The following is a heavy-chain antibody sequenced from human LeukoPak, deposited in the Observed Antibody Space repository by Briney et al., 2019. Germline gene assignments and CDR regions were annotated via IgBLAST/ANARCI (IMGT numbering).Heavy chain of an antibody. J-gene: IGHJ3*01. CDR3: ARHWTGDTSITDGFDL. Sequence: SETLSLTCSVSDGFISTYYWSWIRQPPGKGLEWIGYVRYSGNTNYNPSLKSRVTVSVDTSKNQFSLKLSSVTAADTAVYYCARHWTGDTSITDGFDLWGQGTTVTVSS. CDR2: VRYSGNT. D-gene: IGHD1-14*01. CDR1: DGFISTYY. V-gene: IGHV4-59*08.